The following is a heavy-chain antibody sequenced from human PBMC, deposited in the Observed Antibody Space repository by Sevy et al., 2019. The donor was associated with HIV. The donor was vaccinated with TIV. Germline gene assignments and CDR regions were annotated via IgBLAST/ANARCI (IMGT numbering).Heavy chain of an antibody. D-gene: IGHD1-26*01. J-gene: IGHJ6*02. V-gene: IGHV3-30*18. CDR3: AKERWELLGYYYYGMDD. Sequence: GGSLRLSCAASGFTFSSYGMHWVRQAPGKGLEWVAVISYDGSNKYYADSVKGRFTISRDNSKNTLYLQMNSLRAEDTAVYYCAKERWELLGYYYYGMDDWGQRTTVTVSS. CDR1: GFTFSSYG. CDR2: ISYDGSNK.